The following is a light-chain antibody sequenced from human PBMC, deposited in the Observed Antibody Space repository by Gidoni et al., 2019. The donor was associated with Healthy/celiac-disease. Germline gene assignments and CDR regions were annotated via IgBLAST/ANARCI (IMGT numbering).Light chain of an antibody. Sequence: EIVMTQSPPTLSVSPGERATLSCRASQSVNSNLAWYQQKPGQAPRLHIYGASTRATGIPARLSGSGSGTEFTLTISSLKSEDFAVYYCQQYNNWPPMYTFGQGTKLEIK. CDR2: GAS. CDR3: QQYNNWPPMYT. J-gene: IGKJ2*01. V-gene: IGKV3-15*01. CDR1: QSVNSN.